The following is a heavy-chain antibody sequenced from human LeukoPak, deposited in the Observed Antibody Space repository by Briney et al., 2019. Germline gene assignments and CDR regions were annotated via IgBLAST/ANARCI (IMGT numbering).Heavy chain of an antibody. D-gene: IGHD2-2*01. CDR1: GGSISSGDYY. J-gene: IGHJ3*02. CDR2: IYYSGST. Sequence: SETLSLTCTVSGGSISSGDYYWSWIRQPPGKGLEWIGYIYYSGSTYYNPSLKSRVTISVDTSKNQFSLKLSSVTAADTAVYYCASLSSTYAFDIWGQGTMVTVSS. CDR3: ASLSSTYAFDI. V-gene: IGHV4-30-4*08.